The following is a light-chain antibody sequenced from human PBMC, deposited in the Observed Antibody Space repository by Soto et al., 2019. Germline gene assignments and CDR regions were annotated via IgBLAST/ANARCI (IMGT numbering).Light chain of an antibody. V-gene: IGKV3-15*01. CDR2: GTS. J-gene: IGKJ1*01. CDR1: QSIASN. CDR3: QQYNNWPL. Sequence: EIVMTQSPATLSVSPGESATLSCRASQSIASNLAWYQQRPGQAPRLLIYGTSTRATGIPARFSGSGSGTEFTLTIGRLEPEDFAVYYCQQYNNWPLFGQGTKVDI.